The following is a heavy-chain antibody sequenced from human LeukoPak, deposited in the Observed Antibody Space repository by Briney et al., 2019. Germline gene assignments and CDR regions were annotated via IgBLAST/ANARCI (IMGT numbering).Heavy chain of an antibody. CDR2: IHYSGSI. Sequence: SETLSLTCTVSGGSVSSGIHYWGWIRQSPGKGLEWIASIHYSGSIYYNPSLESRLTMSVSTSKSQFSLKLSSVTAADTAVYYCATYKYGQKYFDPWGQRTLVTVSS. D-gene: IGHD3-10*01. CDR1: GGSVSSGIHY. V-gene: IGHV4-39*01. CDR3: ATYKYGQKYFDP. J-gene: IGHJ5*02.